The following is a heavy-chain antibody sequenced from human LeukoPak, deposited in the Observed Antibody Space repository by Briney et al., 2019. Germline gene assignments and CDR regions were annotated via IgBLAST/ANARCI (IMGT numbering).Heavy chain of an antibody. D-gene: IGHD3-10*01. V-gene: IGHV6-1*01. CDR2: TYYRSKWYN. Sequence: SQTLSLTCAISGDSVSSNSAAWNWIRQSPSRGLEWLGRTYYRSKWYNDYAVSVKSRITINPDTSKNQVSLQLNSVTPEDTAVYYCARGLWFGELLGGYYYYMDVWDKGTTVTVSS. CDR1: GDSVSSNSAA. CDR3: ARGLWFGELLGGYYYYMDV. J-gene: IGHJ6*03.